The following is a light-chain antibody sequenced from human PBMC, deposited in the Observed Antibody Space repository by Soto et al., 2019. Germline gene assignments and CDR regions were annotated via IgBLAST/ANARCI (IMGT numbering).Light chain of an antibody. V-gene: IGKV3-20*01. CDR2: VAS. Sequence: EIVLTQSPGTLSLSPGERATLSCRASQSVSSIYLAWYQQKPGQAHKLLIYVASSRATGIPDRFSGSGSGTEFTLTLSIRETEEFAVYYCQQYGSSPPGYPVGQGTKLEIK. CDR3: QQYGSSPPGYP. CDR1: QSVSSIY. J-gene: IGKJ2*01.